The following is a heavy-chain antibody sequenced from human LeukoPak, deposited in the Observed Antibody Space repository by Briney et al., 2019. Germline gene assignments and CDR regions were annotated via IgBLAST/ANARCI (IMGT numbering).Heavy chain of an antibody. D-gene: IGHD1-1*01. Sequence: GGSLRLSCAASGFTVSSNYMRWVGQAPGKGLGWGSVIYNGGSTYYAYSVKGRFTISRDNSKNTLYLQLNSLRAEDTAMYYGARITGTLYFDCWGQGTLVTVSS. CDR2: IYNGGST. CDR1: GFTVSSNY. CDR3: ARITGTLYFDC. J-gene: IGHJ4*02. V-gene: IGHV3-53*01.